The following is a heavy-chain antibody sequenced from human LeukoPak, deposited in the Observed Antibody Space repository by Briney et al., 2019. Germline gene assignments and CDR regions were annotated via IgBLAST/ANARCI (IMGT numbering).Heavy chain of an antibody. CDR3: ASSIRPRSFDY. CDR1: GGSISSGGYS. V-gene: IGHV4-30-2*01. CDR2: IYHSGST. J-gene: IGHJ4*02. Sequence: SETLSLTCAVSGGSISSGGYSWSWIRQPPGKGLEWIGYIYHSGSTYYNPSLKSRVTISVDRSRNQFSLKLSSVTAADTAVYYCASSIRPRSFDYWSQGTLVTVSS.